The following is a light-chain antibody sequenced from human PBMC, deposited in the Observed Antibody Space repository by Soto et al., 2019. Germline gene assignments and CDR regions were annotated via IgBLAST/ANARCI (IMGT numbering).Light chain of an antibody. V-gene: IGKV3-20*01. CDR2: RAS. CDR3: QQYGSSPLT. CDR1: QSVSGSY. Sequence: EIVLTQSPGTLSLSPGERGTLSCRASQSVSGSYLAWYQQKPGQAPRLLIYRASSMATGTPDRFSGSGSGTQFTLTNSRLKPEDFAVYYCQQYGSSPLTFGGGTKVEIK. J-gene: IGKJ4*01.